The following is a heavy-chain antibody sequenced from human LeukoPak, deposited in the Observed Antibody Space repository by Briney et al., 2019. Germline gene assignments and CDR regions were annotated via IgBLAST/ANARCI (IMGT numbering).Heavy chain of an antibody. V-gene: IGHV3-7*01. Sequence: PGGSLRLSCAASGFTFSGYWMSWVRQAPGKGLEWVANIKQDGSEKYFVDSVKGRFPISGDNAKNSLQLQMSSLRAEETAVYYCARGRDGTIFGVLESYYFDYWGQGTLVTVSS. CDR3: ARGRDGTIFGVLESYYFDY. J-gene: IGHJ4*02. CDR1: GFTFSGYW. D-gene: IGHD3-3*01. CDR2: IKQDGSEK.